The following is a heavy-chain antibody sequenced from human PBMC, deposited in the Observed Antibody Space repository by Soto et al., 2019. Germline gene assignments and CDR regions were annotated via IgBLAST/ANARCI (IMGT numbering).Heavy chain of an antibody. V-gene: IGHV3-30*18. CDR1: GFTFSSYG. CDR3: AKDREGGLGYCSGGSCYPLRVIFDY. Sequence: QVQLVESGGGVVQPGRSLRLSCAASGFTFSSYGMHWVRQAPGKGLEWVAVISYDGSNKYYADSVKGRFTISRDNSKNTLYLQMNSLRAEDTAVYYCAKDREGGLGYCSGGSCYPLRVIFDYWGQGTLVTVSS. J-gene: IGHJ4*02. D-gene: IGHD2-15*01. CDR2: ISYDGSNK.